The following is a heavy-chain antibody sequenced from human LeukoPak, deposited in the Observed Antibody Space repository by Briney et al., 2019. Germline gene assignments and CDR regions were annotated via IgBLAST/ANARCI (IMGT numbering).Heavy chain of an antibody. Sequence: SETLSLTCTVSGGSVSNYYWSWIRQPPGKGLEYIGHVYYSGSTDYNPSLKSRLAISVDNSMNQFSLKLSSVSAADTAVYYCARVPYGNYHYYYMDVWGKGTTVTVSS. V-gene: IGHV4-59*08. J-gene: IGHJ6*03. CDR1: GGSVSNYY. CDR2: VYYSGST. D-gene: IGHD3-10*01. CDR3: ARVPYGNYHYYYMDV.